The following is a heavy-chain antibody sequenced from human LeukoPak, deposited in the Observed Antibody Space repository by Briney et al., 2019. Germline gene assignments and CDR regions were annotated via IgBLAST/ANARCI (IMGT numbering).Heavy chain of an antibody. J-gene: IGHJ4*02. V-gene: IGHV3-74*01. D-gene: IGHD5-12*01. Sequence: GGSLRLSCAASGFTFSRYWMHWVRQAPGEGLVWVSRIKTDGTYTSNADSVKGRFTISRDNAKSTLYLQMNSLRAEDTAVYYCARDEGGMATITWVVDYWGQGTLVTVSS. CDR2: IKTDGTYT. CDR3: ARDEGGMATITWVVDY. CDR1: GFTFSRYW.